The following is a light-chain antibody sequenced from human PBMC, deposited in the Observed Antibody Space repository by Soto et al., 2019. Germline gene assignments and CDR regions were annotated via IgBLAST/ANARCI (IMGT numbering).Light chain of an antibody. CDR2: GAS. V-gene: IGKV3-15*01. CDR1: QSVSSN. J-gene: IGKJ1*01. CDR3: QHYNNWPRT. Sequence: DIVITQSPATLSVSPGERATLSCRASQSVSSNLAWYQQKPGQAPRLLIYGASTRATGIPARFSGSGSGTEFTLTISSLQSEDFAVYYCQHYNNWPRTFGQGTKVEIK.